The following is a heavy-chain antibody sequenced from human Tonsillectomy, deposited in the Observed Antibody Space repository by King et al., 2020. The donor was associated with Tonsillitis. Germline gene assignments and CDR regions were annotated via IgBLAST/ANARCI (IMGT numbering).Heavy chain of an antibody. CDR3: ASVSDTTGYSYGYYYYDMDV. Sequence: VQLVQSGGGVVQPGRSLRLSCAASGFTFSSYAIHWVRQAPGKGLEWVAVLSYDERSKYYADSVKGRFTISRDNSKNTLYLQMSSLRVEDTAMYYCASVSDTTGYSYGYYYYDMDVWGQGTTVTVSS. CDR1: GFTFSSYA. J-gene: IGHJ6*02. D-gene: IGHD3-22*01. V-gene: IGHV3-30-3*01. CDR2: LSYDERSK.